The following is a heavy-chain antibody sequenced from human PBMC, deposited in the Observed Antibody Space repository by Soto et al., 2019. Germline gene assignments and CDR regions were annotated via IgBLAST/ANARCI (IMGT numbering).Heavy chain of an antibody. Sequence: QITLKESGPTLVKPTQTLTLTCTFSGFSLNTRGVGVGWIRQPPGKALEWLTLIYWDDAKEYSPSLKSRLTITQDTAKNQVVHIMTSMDPVDTATYYCVHKGEGDRILDFWGQGALVTVSS. V-gene: IGHV2-5*02. J-gene: IGHJ4*02. CDR2: IYWDDAK. D-gene: IGHD3-16*01. CDR1: GFSLNTRGVG. CDR3: VHKGEGDRILDF.